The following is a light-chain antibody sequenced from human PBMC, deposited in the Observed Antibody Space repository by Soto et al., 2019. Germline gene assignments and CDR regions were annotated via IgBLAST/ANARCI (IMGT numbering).Light chain of an antibody. Sequence: QSVLTQPASVSGSPGQSITISCTGTSSDVGGYNYVSWYQQHPGKAPKLMIYEVSNRPSGVPNRFSGSKSGNTASLTISGLQAEGEADYYCSSYTSSSTWVFGGGTKLTVL. CDR3: SSYTSSSTWV. V-gene: IGLV2-14*01. J-gene: IGLJ3*02. CDR1: SSDVGGYNY. CDR2: EVS.